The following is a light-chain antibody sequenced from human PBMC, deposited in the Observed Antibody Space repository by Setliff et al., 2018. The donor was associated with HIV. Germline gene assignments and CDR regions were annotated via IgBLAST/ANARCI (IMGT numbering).Light chain of an antibody. V-gene: IGLV2-14*03. CDR1: SSDVGSYNF. CDR2: DVT. CDR3: ASYRSPATYV. Sequence: QSALAQPASVSGSPGQSITLSCTGTSSDVGSYNFVSWYQQHPGRAPKLMIYDVTKRPSGVSHRFSGSKSGNTASLTISGLQTEDEADYFCASYRSPATYVFGIGTKVTVL. J-gene: IGLJ1*01.